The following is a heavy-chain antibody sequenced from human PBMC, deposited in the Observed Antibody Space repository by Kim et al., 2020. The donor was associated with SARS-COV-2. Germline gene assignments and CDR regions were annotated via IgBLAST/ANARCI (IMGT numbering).Heavy chain of an antibody. CDR2: ISYDGSNK. V-gene: IGHV3-33*05. CDR3: ARGPHGYSTRWYGDYYAMDV. Sequence: GGSLRLSCAASGFSFSNYGMHWVRQAPGKGLEWVAVISYDGSNKYYVDSVKGRFTISRDNSKNTLYLQMNSLRAEDTAVYYCARGPHGYSTRWYGDYYAMDVWGQGTTVTVSS. J-gene: IGHJ6*02. CDR1: GFSFSNYG. D-gene: IGHD6-13*01.